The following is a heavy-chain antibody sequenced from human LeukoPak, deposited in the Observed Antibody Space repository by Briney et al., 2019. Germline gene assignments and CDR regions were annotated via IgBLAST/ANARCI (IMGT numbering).Heavy chain of an antibody. CDR1: GFTFGDYV. CDR3: ARGMSGYSGYDLNYFDY. Sequence: GGSLRLSCTASGFTFGDYVMSWVRQAPGKGLEWVGFIRSKAYGGTTKNAASVKGRFTISRDNSKNTLYLQMGSLRAEDMAVYYCARGMSGYSGYDLNYFDYWGQGTLVTVSS. CDR2: IRSKAYGGTT. V-gene: IGHV3-49*04. D-gene: IGHD5-12*01. J-gene: IGHJ4*02.